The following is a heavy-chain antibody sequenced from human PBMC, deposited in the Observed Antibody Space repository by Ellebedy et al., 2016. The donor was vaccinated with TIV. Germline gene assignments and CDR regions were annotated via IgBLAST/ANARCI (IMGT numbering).Heavy chain of an antibody. CDR1: GFTFSESH. J-gene: IGHJ4*02. CDR3: ARQTISCHDF. D-gene: IGHD2-2*01. V-gene: IGHV3-73*01. Sequence: GESLKISCAASGFTFSESHMHWVRQASGKGLEWVGHIRSRSHNHATAYSSSVEGRFIISRDDSKNTAYLQMNSLKTEDTAVYYCARQTISCHDFWGQGILVTVSS. CDR2: IRSRSHNHAT.